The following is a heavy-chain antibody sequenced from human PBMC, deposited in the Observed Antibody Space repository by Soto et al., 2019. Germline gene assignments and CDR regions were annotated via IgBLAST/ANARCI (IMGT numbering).Heavy chain of an antibody. J-gene: IGHJ5*02. V-gene: IGHV2-26*04. Sequence: SGPTLVNPTETLTLTSTVSGFSLSNAGLGVSWIRQPPGKALEWLAHIFSNDEKSYSTSLKSRLTISKDTSKSQVVLTMTNMDPVDTATYYCASTYSTSWYSFDPWGQGTLVTVSS. CDR1: GFSLSNAGLG. D-gene: IGHD6-13*01. CDR3: ASTYSTSWYSFDP. CDR2: IFSNDEK.